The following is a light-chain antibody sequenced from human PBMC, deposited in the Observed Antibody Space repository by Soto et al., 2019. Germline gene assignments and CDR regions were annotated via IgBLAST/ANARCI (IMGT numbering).Light chain of an antibody. V-gene: IGKV1-39*01. CDR1: QIISNY. Sequence: DIQMTQSPPSLSASAGDRVTITCLASQIISNYLNWYQQKVGKAPQLLIYGASNLQSGVPARFSGSGSGTDFTLTISDLQPEDFATFYCQQSYSAPLTFGGGTKVDI. CDR3: QQSYSAPLT. CDR2: GAS. J-gene: IGKJ4*01.